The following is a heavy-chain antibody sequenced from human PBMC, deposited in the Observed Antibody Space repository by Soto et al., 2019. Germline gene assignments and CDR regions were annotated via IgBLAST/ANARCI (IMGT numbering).Heavy chain of an antibody. D-gene: IGHD4-17*01. CDR2: ISGSGGST. CDR1: GFTFSSYA. CDR3: AKDTTFSSYGDYGMEYCDL. J-gene: IGHJ2*01. Sequence: EVQLLESGGGLVQPGGSLRLSCAASGFTFSSYAMSWVRQAPGKGLEWVSAISGSGGSTYYADSVKGRFTISRDNSKNTLYLQMNSLRTEDKEVYYCAKDTTFSSYGDYGMEYCDLWGRGTLVTVSS. V-gene: IGHV3-23*01.